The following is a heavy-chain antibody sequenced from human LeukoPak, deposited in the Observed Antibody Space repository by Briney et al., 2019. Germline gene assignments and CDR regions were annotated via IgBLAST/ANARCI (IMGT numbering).Heavy chain of an antibody. CDR1: GYTLTELS. Sequence: GASVKVSCKVSGYTLTELSMHWVRQAPGQGLEWMGWINPNSGGTNYAQKFQGRVTMTRDTSISTAYMELSRLRSDDTAVYYCARDLGWQWLVLSNAFDIWGQGTMVTVSS. D-gene: IGHD6-19*01. CDR2: INPNSGGT. CDR3: ARDLGWQWLVLSNAFDI. J-gene: IGHJ3*02. V-gene: IGHV1-2*02.